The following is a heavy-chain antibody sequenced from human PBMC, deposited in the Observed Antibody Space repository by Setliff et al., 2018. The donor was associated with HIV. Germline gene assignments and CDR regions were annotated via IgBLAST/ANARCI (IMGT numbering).Heavy chain of an antibody. CDR3: ARDSVSGYYYADY. CDR2: IIPIFGTP. Sequence: GASVKVSCKTSGGTSSSYAISWVRRAPGQGLEWMGGIIPIFGTPNYAQKFQGRVTITADESTSTAYIELSSLRSEDTAVYYCARDSVSGYYYADYWGQGTLVTVSS. V-gene: IGHV1-69*13. D-gene: IGHD3-22*01. J-gene: IGHJ4*02. CDR1: GGTSSSYA.